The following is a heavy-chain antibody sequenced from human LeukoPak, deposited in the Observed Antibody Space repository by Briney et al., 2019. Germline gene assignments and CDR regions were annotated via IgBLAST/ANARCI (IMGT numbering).Heavy chain of an antibody. D-gene: IGHD5-12*01. J-gene: IGHJ3*02. V-gene: IGHV4-39*07. Sequence: SETLSLTCTVSGGSIGSSAYYWGWIRQPPGKGLEWIASIYYSGSTYYNPSLKSRVTISVDTSKNHLSLILSSVTAADTAVYYCAPGGYIGYGHAFDIWGQGTMVTVSS. CDR3: APGGYIGYGHAFDI. CDR2: IYYSGST. CDR1: GGSIGSSAYY.